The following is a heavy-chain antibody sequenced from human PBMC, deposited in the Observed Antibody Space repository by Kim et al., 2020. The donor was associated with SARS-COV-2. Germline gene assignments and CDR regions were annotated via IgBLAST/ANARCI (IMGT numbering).Heavy chain of an antibody. Sequence: ASVKVSCKASGYTFTGYYMHWVRQAPGQGLEWMGRINPNSGGTNYAQKFQGRVTMTRDTSISTAYMELSRLRSDDTAVYYCARETYYYDSSGYYSSAFDIWGQGTMVTVSS. CDR2: INPNSGGT. CDR1: GYTFTGYY. D-gene: IGHD3-22*01. J-gene: IGHJ3*02. V-gene: IGHV1-2*06. CDR3: ARETYYYDSSGYYSSAFDI.